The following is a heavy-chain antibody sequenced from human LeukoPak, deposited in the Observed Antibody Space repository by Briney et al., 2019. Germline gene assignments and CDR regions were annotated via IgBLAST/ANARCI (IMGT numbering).Heavy chain of an antibody. V-gene: IGHV1-8*01. CDR3: AIPYDSSGYYPSNFDY. D-gene: IGHD3-22*01. CDR2: MNPNSGNT. CDR1: GYTFTSYD. Sequence: GASVKVSCKASGYTFTSYDINWVRQATGQGLEWMGWMNPNSGNTGYAQKFQGRVTMTRNTSISTAYMELSSLRSEDTAVYYCAIPYDSSGYYPSNFDYWGQGTLVTVSS. J-gene: IGHJ4*02.